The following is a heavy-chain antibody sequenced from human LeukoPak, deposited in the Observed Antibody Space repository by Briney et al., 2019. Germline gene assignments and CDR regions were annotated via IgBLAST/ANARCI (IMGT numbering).Heavy chain of an antibody. J-gene: IGHJ5*02. CDR1: GGSFSGYY. V-gene: IGHV3-23*01. CDR3: AKLRVLSSSSENNWFDP. D-gene: IGHD6-6*01. CDR2: MSGSGDAT. Sequence: ETLSLTCAVYGGSFSGYYWSWVRQAPGKRLEWVSAMSGSGDATYYAGSVKGRFTISRDNSKNTLYLQMNSLRAEETAVYYCAKLRVLSSSSENNWFDPWGQGTLVTVSS.